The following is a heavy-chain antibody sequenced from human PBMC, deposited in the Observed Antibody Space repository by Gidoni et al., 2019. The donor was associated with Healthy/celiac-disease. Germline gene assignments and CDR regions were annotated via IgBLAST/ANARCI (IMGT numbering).Heavy chain of an antibody. CDR1: GFTFSSYS. CDR2: ISSSSSYI. CDR3: ARGGGWSFSSGYSYAFDI. Sequence: EVQLVESGGGLVKPGGSLRLSCAASGFTFSSYSMNWVRQAPGKGLEWVSSISSSSSYIYYADSVKGRFTISRDNAKNSLYLQMNSLRAEDTAVYYCARGGGWSFSSGYSYAFDIWGQGTMVTVSS. J-gene: IGHJ3*02. V-gene: IGHV3-21*01. D-gene: IGHD6-19*01.